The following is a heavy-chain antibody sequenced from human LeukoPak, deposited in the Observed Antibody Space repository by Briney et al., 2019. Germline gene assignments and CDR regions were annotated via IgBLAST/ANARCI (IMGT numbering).Heavy chain of an antibody. J-gene: IGHJ4*02. CDR3: ASSVGFGELFGY. CDR2: IIPILGIA. V-gene: IGHV1-69*04. CDR1: GGTFSSYA. Sequence: SVKVSCKASGGTFSSYAISWVRQAPGQGLEWMGRIIPILGIANYAQKFQGRVTITADKSTSTAYMELSSLRSEDTAVYYCASSVGFGELFGYWGQGTLVTVSS. D-gene: IGHD3-10*01.